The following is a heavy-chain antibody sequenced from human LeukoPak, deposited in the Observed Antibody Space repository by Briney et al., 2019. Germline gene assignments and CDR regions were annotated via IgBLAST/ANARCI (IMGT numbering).Heavy chain of an antibody. CDR2: IGGSGTRT. V-gene: IGHV3-23*01. CDR3: AKDSHWILFDD. D-gene: IGHD2-2*03. Sequence: GGSLRLSCSASGLTFTTYGMNWVRQAPGKGLEWVSGIGGSGTRTYYADSVKGRFTTSRDNSKNTLYLQMNSLRDEDTAVYYCAKDSHWILFDDWGQGTLVTVSS. CDR1: GLTFTTYG. J-gene: IGHJ4*02.